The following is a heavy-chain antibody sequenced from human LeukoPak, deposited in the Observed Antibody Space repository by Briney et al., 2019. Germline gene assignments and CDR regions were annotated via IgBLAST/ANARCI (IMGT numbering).Heavy chain of an antibody. J-gene: IGHJ4*02. Sequence: GGSLRLSCAASGFIFTDYSINWVRQAPGKGLEWISYIDKTSSNIYYADSVKGRFTISRENAKTSLYLQMNSLRAEDTAVYYCARDSRRILPSDWGQGTLVTVSS. V-gene: IGHV3-48*01. CDR3: ARDSRRILPSD. CDR2: IDKTSSNI. D-gene: IGHD2-15*01. CDR1: GFIFTDYS.